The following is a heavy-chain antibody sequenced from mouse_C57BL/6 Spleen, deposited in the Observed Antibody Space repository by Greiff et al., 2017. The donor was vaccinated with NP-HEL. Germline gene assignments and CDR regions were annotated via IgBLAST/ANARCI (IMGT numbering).Heavy chain of an antibody. V-gene: IGHV1-26*01. CDR1: GYTFTDYY. J-gene: IGHJ2*01. D-gene: IGHD1-1*01. Sequence: VQLQQSGPELVKPGASVKISCKASGYTFTDYYMNWVKQSHGKSLEWIGDINPNNGGTSYNQKFKGKATLTVDKSSSTAYMELRSLTSEDSAVYYCARTLYYYGSSGFDYWGQGTTLTVSS. CDR3: ARTLYYYGSSGFDY. CDR2: INPNNGGT.